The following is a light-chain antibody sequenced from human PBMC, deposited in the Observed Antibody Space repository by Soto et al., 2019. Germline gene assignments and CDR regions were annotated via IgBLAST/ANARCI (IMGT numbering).Light chain of an antibody. CDR1: QSISSY. CDR3: QQSYSTPPEIT. V-gene: IGKV1-39*01. CDR2: DAY. Sequence: DIQMTQSPSSLSASVGDRVTITCRAGQSISSYLNWYQQKPGKAPKLLIYDAYNLESGVPSRFSGSGSGTDFTLTISSLQLEDFATYYCQQSYSTPPEITFGLGARLEIK. J-gene: IGKJ5*01.